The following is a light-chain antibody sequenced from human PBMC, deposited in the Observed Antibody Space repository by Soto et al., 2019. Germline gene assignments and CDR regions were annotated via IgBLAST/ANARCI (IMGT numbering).Light chain of an antibody. V-gene: IGLV2-14*01. CDR1: SSDVGIYNY. CDR2: EVS. J-gene: IGLJ1*01. Sequence: QSVLTQPASVSGPPGQSMAISCTGSSSDVGIYNYVSWYQQHPGKVPKLIIYEVSNRPSGVSNRFSGSKSGNTASLTISGLQAEDEADYYCSSYTTSSTRVFGTGTKVTVL. CDR3: SSYTTSSTRV.